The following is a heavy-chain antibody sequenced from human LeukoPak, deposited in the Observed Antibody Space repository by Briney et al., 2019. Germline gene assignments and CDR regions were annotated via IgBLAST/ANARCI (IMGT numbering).Heavy chain of an antibody. J-gene: IGHJ3*02. V-gene: IGHV1-8*03. D-gene: IGHD2-2*01. CDR3: ARGYRDCSSTSCHAGAFDI. CDR2: MNPNSGNT. Sequence: GASVKVSCKASGYTFTDYDINWVRQATGQGLEWMGWMNPNSGNTGYAQKFQGRVTITRNTSISTAYMELSSLRSEDTAVYYCARGYRDCSSTSCHAGAFDIWGQGTMVTVSS. CDR1: GYTFTDYD.